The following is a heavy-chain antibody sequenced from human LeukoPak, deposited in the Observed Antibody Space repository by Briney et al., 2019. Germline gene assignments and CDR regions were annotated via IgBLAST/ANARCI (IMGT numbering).Heavy chain of an antibody. CDR3: ARGQLRLSN. Sequence: ETLSLTCAVYGGSFNGYYWTWIRQPPGKGLEWIGEINHSGSTDYNPSLKSRVTISVDTSKNQFSLKLNSVTAADTAVYYCARGQLRLSNWGQGSLVIVSS. J-gene: IGHJ4*02. CDR2: INHSGST. CDR1: GGSFNGYY. D-gene: IGHD6-25*01. V-gene: IGHV4-34*01.